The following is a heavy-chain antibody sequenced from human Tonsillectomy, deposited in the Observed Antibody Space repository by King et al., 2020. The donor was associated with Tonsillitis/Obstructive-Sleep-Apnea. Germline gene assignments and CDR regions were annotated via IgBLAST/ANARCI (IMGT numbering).Heavy chain of an antibody. CDR1: GYIFTSYD. V-gene: IGHV1-8*01. CDR2: MNPNSGNT. D-gene: IGHD3-22*01. J-gene: IGHJ6*03. Sequence: VQLVESGAEVKKPGASVKVSCKASGYIFTSYDINWVRQATGQGLEWMGWMNPNSGNTGYAQKFQGRVTMTRNTSINTAYMELSGLRAEDTAVYYCARGGVKYDTSKYLSYYYYKDVWGNGTTVTVSS. CDR3: ARGGVKYDTSKYLSYYYYKDV.